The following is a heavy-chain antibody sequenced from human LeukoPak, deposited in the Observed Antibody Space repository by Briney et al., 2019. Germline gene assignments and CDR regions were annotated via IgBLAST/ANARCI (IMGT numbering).Heavy chain of an antibody. D-gene: IGHD3-22*01. V-gene: IGHV1-2*02. Sequence: ASVKVSCKASGYTFTGYYMHWVRQAPGQGLEWMGWISPTSGGTNYAQKFQGRVTMTRDTSISTAYMELSRLRSDDTAVYYCVRGYYDLSGYYRVDYFDYWGQGTLVTVSS. CDR1: GYTFTGYY. CDR3: VRGYYDLSGYYRVDYFDY. J-gene: IGHJ4*02. CDR2: ISPTSGGT.